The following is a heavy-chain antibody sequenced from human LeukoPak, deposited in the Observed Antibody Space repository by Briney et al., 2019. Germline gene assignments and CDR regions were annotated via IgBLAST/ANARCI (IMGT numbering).Heavy chain of an antibody. CDR3: ARDGYTAMGNYFDY. J-gene: IGHJ4*02. V-gene: IGHV3-23*01. Sequence: GGSLRLSCAASGFTFTNYAMSWVRQAPGKGLEWVSSISNTGGGTFYADSVKGRFTISRDNSKNTLYLQMNSLRAEDTAVYYCARDGYTAMGNYFDYWGQGTLVTVSS. CDR2: ISNTGGGT. D-gene: IGHD5-18*01. CDR1: GFTFTNYA.